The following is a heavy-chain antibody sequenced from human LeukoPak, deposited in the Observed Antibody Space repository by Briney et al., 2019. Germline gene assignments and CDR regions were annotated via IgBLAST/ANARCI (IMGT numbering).Heavy chain of an antibody. J-gene: IGHJ4*02. CDR3: AKGHRKATISSDY. CDR2: IKQDGSEK. CDR1: GFTFSSYW. Sequence: SGGSLRLSCAASGFTFSSYWMSWVRQAPGKGLEWVANIKQDGSEKYYVDSVKGRFTISRDNAKNSLYLQMNSLTAEDTAVYYCAKGHRKATISSDYWGQGTLVTVSS. D-gene: IGHD5-24*01. V-gene: IGHV3-7*01.